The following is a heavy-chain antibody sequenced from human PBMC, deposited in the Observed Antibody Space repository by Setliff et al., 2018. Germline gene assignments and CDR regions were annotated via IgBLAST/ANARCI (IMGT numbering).Heavy chain of an antibody. CDR2: IYPGDSDT. D-gene: IGHD3-22*01. V-gene: IGHV5-51*01. J-gene: IGHJ4*02. CDR3: ARSYDSSGYYYTHFDY. CDR1: GYIFTNYW. Sequence: PGESLKISCKASGYIFTNYWIGWVRQMPGKGLEWMGVIYPGDSDTRYSPSFQGQVTISADKSINTAYLQWSSLKASDTAIYYCARSYDSSGYYYTHFDYWGQGTLVTVSS.